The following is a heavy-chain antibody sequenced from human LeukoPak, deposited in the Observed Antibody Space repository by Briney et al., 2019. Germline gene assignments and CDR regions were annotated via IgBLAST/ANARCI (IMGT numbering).Heavy chain of an antibody. CDR3: GKDWEEGDSYNPFDY. V-gene: IGHV3-23*01. Sequence: PGGSLRLSCAASGFTFRSYAMNWVRQAPRKRLEWVASISGNDGYTYYADSVKGRFTISRDNSKKTLYLQMASLRADDTAVYHCGKDWEEGDSYNPFDYWGQGTLVTVSS. CDR2: ISGNDGYT. CDR1: GFTFRSYA. D-gene: IGHD5-24*01. J-gene: IGHJ4*02.